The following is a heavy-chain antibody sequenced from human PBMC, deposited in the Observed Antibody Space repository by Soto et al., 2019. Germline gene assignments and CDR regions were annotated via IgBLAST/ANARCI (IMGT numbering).Heavy chain of an antibody. CDR3: AKGPLGGIAVAFKLIDD. Sequence: QVQLVESGGGVVQPGRSLRLSCAASGFTFSSYGMHWVRQAPGKGLEWVAVISYDGSNKYYADSVKGRFTISRDNSKNTLYLQMNSLRAEDTAVYYCAKGPLGGIAVAFKLIDDWGQGTLVTVSS. D-gene: IGHD6-19*01. J-gene: IGHJ4*02. V-gene: IGHV3-30*18. CDR1: GFTFSSYG. CDR2: ISYDGSNK.